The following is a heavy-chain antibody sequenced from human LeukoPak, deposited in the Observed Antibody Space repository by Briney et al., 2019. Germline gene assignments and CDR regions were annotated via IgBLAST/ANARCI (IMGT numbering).Heavy chain of an antibody. D-gene: IGHD3-22*01. CDR2: IRYDGSNK. CDR3: AKVRYDSSGYYLDY. V-gene: IGHV3-30*02. J-gene: IGHJ4*02. CDR1: GFTFSSYG. Sequence: PGGSLRLSCAASGFTFSSYGMHWVRQAPGKGLEWVAFIRYDGSNKYYADSVKGRFTISRDNSKNTLYLQMNSLRAEDTAVYYCAKVRYDSSGYYLDYWGQGTLVTVSS.